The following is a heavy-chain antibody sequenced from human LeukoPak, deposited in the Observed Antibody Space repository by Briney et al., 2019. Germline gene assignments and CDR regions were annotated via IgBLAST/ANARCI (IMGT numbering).Heavy chain of an antibody. J-gene: IGHJ4*02. V-gene: IGHV4-59*01. CDR1: GGSISSYY. Sequence: PSETLSLTCTVSGGSISSYYWSWIRQPPGKGLEWIGYIYHSGSTNYNPSLKSRVTISVDTSKNQFSLKLSSVTAADTAVYYCAREEINSGSYPHWGQGTLVTVSS. CDR3: AREEINSGSYPH. D-gene: IGHD1-26*01. CDR2: IYHSGST.